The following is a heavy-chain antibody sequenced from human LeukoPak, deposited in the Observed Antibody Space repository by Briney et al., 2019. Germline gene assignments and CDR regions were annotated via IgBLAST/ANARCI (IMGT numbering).Heavy chain of an antibody. D-gene: IGHD6-13*01. CDR1: GYTFTSYA. CDR2: INAGNGNT. V-gene: IGHV1-3*01. Sequence: ASVKVSCKASGYTFTSYAMHWVRQAPGQRLEWMGWINAGNGNTKYSQKFQGRVTITRDTSASTAYMELSSLRSEDTAVCYCAGSSSSWYSHWFDPWGQGTLVTVSS. J-gene: IGHJ5*02. CDR3: AGSSSSWYSHWFDP.